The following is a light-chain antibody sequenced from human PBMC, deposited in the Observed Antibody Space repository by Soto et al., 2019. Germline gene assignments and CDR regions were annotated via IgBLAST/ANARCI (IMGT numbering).Light chain of an antibody. Sequence: QSALTQPASGSGSPGQSITISCTGTSSDVGGYNYVSWYQQHPGKAPKLMISGVSNRPSGVSNRFSGSKSGNTAFLTISGLQAEDEADYYCSSYTSSITYVFGTGTKLTVL. CDR3: SSYTSSITYV. J-gene: IGLJ1*01. V-gene: IGLV2-14*01. CDR1: SSDVGGYNY. CDR2: GVS.